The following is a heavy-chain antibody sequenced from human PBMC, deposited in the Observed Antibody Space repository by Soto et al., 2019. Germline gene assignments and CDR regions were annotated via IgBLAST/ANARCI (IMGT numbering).Heavy chain of an antibody. CDR1: GFTFSSYW. V-gene: IGHV3-74*02. Sequence: EVQLVEAGGGLVQPGGSLRLSCEVSGFTFSSYWMHWVRQAPGKGLVWVSRIKSDGSTITYADAVEGRFTISRDNAKNTLYLQMNTLRAEDTGVYNSARVGTTNWYCDLWGRGTLVTVSS. CDR3: ARVGTTNWYCDL. D-gene: IGHD1-7*01. J-gene: IGHJ2*01. CDR2: IKSDGSTI.